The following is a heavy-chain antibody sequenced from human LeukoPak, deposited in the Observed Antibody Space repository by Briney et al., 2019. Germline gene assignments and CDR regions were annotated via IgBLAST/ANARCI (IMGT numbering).Heavy chain of an antibody. CDR2: IIPIFGTA. Sequence: GASVKVSCKASGGTFSSYAISWVRQAPGQGLEWMGGIIPIFGTANYAQKFQGRVTITADESTSTAYMELSSLRSEDTAVYYCASSYDFWSGYDYWGQGTLVTVSS. V-gene: IGHV1-69*13. CDR1: GGTFSSYA. CDR3: ASSYDFWSGYDY. D-gene: IGHD3-3*01. J-gene: IGHJ4*02.